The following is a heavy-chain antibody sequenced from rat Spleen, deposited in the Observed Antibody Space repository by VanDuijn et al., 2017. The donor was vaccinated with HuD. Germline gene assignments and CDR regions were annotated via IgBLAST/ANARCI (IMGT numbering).Heavy chain of an antibody. J-gene: IGHJ2*01. V-gene: IGHV5-7*01. Sequence: EVQLVESGGGLVQPGRSLKLSCSASGFTFSDYNMAWVRQAPKKGLEWVATISYDGSSTYYRDSVKGRFTISRNNAQSTLYLRMDSLRSEDTATYFCATHTPFNYGTVGDCCGQGVMVTVSS. CDR2: ISYDGSST. D-gene: IGHD1-11*01. CDR1: GFTFSDYN. CDR3: ATHTPFNYGTVGDC.